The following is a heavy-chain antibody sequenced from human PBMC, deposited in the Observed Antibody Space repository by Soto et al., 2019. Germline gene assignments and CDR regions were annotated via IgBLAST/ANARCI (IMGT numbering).Heavy chain of an antibody. CDR3: ARYSPPKKSYDSNPGWFDP. J-gene: IGHJ5*02. D-gene: IGHD3-22*01. CDR1: DSPISNYY. Sequence: SETLSLTCTVSDSPISNYYWGWFRQPPGLGLEWVGYIYYTGTTTYNPSLRSRVAISLDASKNQFSLTLRSVTAADTAMYFCARYSPPKKSYDSNPGWFDPWGQGTLVTVSS. CDR2: IYYTGTT. V-gene: IGHV4-59*01.